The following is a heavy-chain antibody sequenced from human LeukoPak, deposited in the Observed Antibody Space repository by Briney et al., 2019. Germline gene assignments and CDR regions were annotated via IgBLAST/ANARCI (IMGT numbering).Heavy chain of an antibody. D-gene: IGHD2-2*01. V-gene: IGHV4-4*02. CDR2: IYHSGST. CDR3: ARGLARWWCSSTSCSSWFDP. Sequence: SGTLSLTCAVSGGSISSSNWWSWVRQPPGKGLEWIGEIYHSGSTNYNPSLKSRVTISVDKSKNQFSLKLSSVTAADTAVYYCARGLARWWCSSTSCSSWFDPWGQGTLVTVSS. J-gene: IGHJ5*02. CDR1: GGSISSSNW.